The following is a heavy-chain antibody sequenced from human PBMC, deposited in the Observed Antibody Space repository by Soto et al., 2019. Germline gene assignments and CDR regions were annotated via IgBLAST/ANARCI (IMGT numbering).Heavy chain of an antibody. D-gene: IGHD3-16*01. V-gene: IGHV4-59*01. CDR2: LYYSGNT. J-gene: IGHJ4*02. CDR1: GGSISPFY. Sequence: SETLSLTCTVCGGSISPFYCSWVRQPPWKGLEWIGYLYYSGNTNYNPSLKSRVTISVDASKNQVSLRLTSVTAADTAVYYCARVGGVADRPFDYLGQRIVVAFSS. CDR3: ARVGGVADRPFDY.